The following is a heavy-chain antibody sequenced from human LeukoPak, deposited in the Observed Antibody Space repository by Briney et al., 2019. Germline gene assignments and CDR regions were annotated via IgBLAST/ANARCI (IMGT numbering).Heavy chain of an antibody. CDR3: ARDGDYYGSGSPFDY. Sequence: GGSLRLSCAASGFTFSSYSMNWVRQAPGKGLEWVSYISSSSSTIYYADSVKGRFTISRDNAKNSLYLQMNSLRAEDTAVYYCARDGDYYGSGSPFDYWGQGTLVTVSS. V-gene: IGHV3-48*01. J-gene: IGHJ4*02. D-gene: IGHD3-10*01. CDR2: ISSSSSTI. CDR1: GFTFSSYS.